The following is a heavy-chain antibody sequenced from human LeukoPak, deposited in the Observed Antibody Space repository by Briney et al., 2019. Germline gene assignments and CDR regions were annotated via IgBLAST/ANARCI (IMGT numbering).Heavy chain of an antibody. Sequence: GASVTVSCKASGYTFTGYYMHWVRQAPGQGLEWMGRINPNSGGTNYAQKFQGRVTMTRDTSISTAYMELSRLRSDDTAVYYCAREQSGSYYNYWGQGTLVTVSS. J-gene: IGHJ4*02. V-gene: IGHV1-2*06. CDR1: GYTFTGYY. D-gene: IGHD1-26*01. CDR2: INPNSGGT. CDR3: AREQSGSYYNY.